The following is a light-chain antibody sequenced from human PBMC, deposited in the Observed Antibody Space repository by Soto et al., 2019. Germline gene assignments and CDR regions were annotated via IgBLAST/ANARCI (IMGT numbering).Light chain of an antibody. CDR3: QQRSSWYT. J-gene: IGKJ2*01. V-gene: IGKV3-11*01. CDR1: DSVSTS. CDR2: PAS. Sequence: DIVLTHSPATLSLSPGETGTLACTASDSVSTSLASYQQRPGQALRILIYPASNRATGTPARFSGSGSGTDFTLTISSLEPDDFASYYCQQRSSWYTLGQGTKVDI.